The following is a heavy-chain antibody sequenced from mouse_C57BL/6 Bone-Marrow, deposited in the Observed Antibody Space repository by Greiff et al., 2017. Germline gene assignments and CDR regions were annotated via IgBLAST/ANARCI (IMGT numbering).Heavy chain of an antibody. J-gene: IGHJ1*03. Sequence: QVQLQQPGAELVKPGASVKLSCKASGYTFTSYWMHWVKQRPGQGLEWIGMIHPNSGSTNYNEKFKSKATLTVDKSSSTAYMQLSSLTSEDSAVYYCARSWGNYCYWYFDVWGTGTTVTVSS. CDR3: ARSWGNYCYWYFDV. CDR2: IHPNSGST. D-gene: IGHD2-1*01. V-gene: IGHV1-64*01. CDR1: GYTFTSYW.